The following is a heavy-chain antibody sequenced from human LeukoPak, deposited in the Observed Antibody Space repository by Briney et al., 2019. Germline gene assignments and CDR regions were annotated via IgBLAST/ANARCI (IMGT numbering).Heavy chain of an antibody. CDR2: IYYSGST. Sequence: SETLSLTCTVSGGSISSSSYYWGWIRQPPGKGLEWIGSIYYSGSTYYNPSLKSRVTISVDTSKNQFSLKLSSVTAADTAVYYCARDQWVYSYGFDPWGQGTLVTVSS. D-gene: IGHD5-18*01. CDR1: GGSISSSSYY. J-gene: IGHJ5*02. V-gene: IGHV4-39*07. CDR3: ARDQWVYSYGFDP.